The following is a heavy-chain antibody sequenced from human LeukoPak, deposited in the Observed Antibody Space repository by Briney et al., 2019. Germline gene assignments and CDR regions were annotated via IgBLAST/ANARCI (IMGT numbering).Heavy chain of an antibody. D-gene: IGHD2-2*01. CDR3: ARKASIRGGFH. V-gene: IGHV4-34*01. CDR2: INHSGST. Sequence: PSETLSLTCAVYGGSFSGYYWSWIRQPPGKGLEWIGEINHSGSTNYNPSLKSRVTISVDTSKNQFSLKLSSVTAADTAVYYCARKASIRGGFHWGQGTLVTVSS. J-gene: IGHJ4*02. CDR1: GGSFSGYY.